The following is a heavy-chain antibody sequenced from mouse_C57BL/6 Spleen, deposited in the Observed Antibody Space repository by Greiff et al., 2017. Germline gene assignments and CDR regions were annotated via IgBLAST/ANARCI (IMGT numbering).Heavy chain of an antibody. V-gene: IGHV1-64*01. J-gene: IGHJ4*01. D-gene: IGHD1-1*01. Sequence: QVHVKQPGAELVKPGASVKLSCKASGYTFTSYWMHWVKQRPGQGLEWIGMIHPNSGSTNYNEKFKSKATLTVDKSSSTAYMQLSSLTSEDSAVYYCARSRDYYGSRNYYAMDYWGQGTSVTVSS. CDR3: ARSRDYYGSRNYYAMDY. CDR2: IHPNSGST. CDR1: GYTFTSYW.